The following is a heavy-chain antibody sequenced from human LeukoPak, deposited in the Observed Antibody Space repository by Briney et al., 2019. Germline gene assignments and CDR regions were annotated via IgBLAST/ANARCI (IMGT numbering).Heavy chain of an antibody. J-gene: IGHJ4*02. V-gene: IGHV3-74*01. D-gene: IGHD1-26*01. CDR1: GFTFSSYW. Sequence: GGSLRLSCAASGFTFSSYWMHWVRQPPGKGLVWVSRVNSDGSTTTYADSVKGRFTVSRDNAKNSLYLQMNSLRAEDTAVYYCARDDGSYSRSPGFDNWGQGTLVTVSS. CDR3: ARDDGSYSRSPGFDN. CDR2: VNSDGSTT.